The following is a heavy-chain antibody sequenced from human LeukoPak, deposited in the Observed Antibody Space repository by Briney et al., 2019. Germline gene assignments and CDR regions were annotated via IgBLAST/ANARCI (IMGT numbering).Heavy chain of an antibody. V-gene: IGHV3-30-3*01. CDR3: ARGLGVTDYFDY. CDR1: GFTFSSYA. J-gene: IGHJ4*02. D-gene: IGHD2-21*02. CDR2: ISYDGSNK. Sequence: GRSLRLSCAASGFTFSSYAMHWVRQAPGKGLEWVAVISYDGSNKYYADSVKGRFTISRDNSKNTLYLQMNSLRAEDTAVYYCARGLGVTDYFDYWGQGTPVTVSS.